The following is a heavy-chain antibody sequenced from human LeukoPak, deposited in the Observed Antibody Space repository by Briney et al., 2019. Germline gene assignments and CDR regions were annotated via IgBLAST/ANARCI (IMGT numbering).Heavy chain of an antibody. CDR3: AGSSGWLTAY. J-gene: IGHJ4*02. CDR1: GFIFDNYN. Sequence: GGSLRLSCAASGFIFDNYNINWVRQAPGKGLEWLSYISSSSSVVVYADSVKGRFTISRHNAKNSLYLQMNSLRAEDTAVYYCAGSSGWLTAYWGQGTLVTVSS. V-gene: IGHV3-48*01. D-gene: IGHD6-19*01. CDR2: ISSSSSVV.